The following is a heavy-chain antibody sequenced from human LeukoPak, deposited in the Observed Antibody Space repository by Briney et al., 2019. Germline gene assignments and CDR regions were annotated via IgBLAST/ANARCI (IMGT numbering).Heavy chain of an antibody. J-gene: IGHJ6*03. CDR2: INHRGST. CDR1: GGSISSSSYY. Sequence: SETLSLTCTVSGGSISSSSYYWNWIRQPPGKGLEWIGEINHRGSTNYNPSLKSRVTISVDTSKNQFSLKLTSATAANTAIYSCARGNMWDYRRYYYYMDVWGKGTTVTVSS. V-gene: IGHV4-39*07. D-gene: IGHD4-11*01. CDR3: ARGNMWDYRRYYYYMDV.